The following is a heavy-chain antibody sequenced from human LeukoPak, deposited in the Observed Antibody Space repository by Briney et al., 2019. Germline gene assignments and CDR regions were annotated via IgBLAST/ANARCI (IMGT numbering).Heavy chain of an antibody. D-gene: IGHD5-18*01. J-gene: IGHJ5*02. CDR3: XXXXXXMVHNWFDP. CDR1: GYSFTSYW. Sequence: GESLKISCKGSGYSFTSYWIGWVRQMPGKGLEWMGIIYPGDSDTRYSPSFQGQVTISADKSISTAYLQWSSLKASDTAMYCCXXXXXXMVHNWFDPWGQGTLVTVSS. V-gene: IGHV5-51*01. CDR2: IYPGDSDT.